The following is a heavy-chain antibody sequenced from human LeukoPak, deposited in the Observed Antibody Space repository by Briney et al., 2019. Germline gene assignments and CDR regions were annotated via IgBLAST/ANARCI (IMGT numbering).Heavy chain of an antibody. CDR2: IYYSGSA. Sequence: PSETLSLTCTVSGGSISSYYWSWIRQPPGKGLEWIGYIYYSGSANYNPSLKSRVTISVDTSKNQFSLKLSSVTAADTAVYYCATPRMGGISGAKSGLWYWGQGILVTVSS. J-gene: IGHJ4*02. D-gene: IGHD1-26*01. CDR3: ATPRMGGISGAKSGLWY. V-gene: IGHV4-59*01. CDR1: GGSISSYY.